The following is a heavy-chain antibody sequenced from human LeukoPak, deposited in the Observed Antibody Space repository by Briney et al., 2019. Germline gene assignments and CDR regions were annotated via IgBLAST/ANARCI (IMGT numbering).Heavy chain of an antibody. CDR1: GGSFSGYY. CDR2: INHSGST. V-gene: IGHV4-34*01. Sequence: PSETLSLTCAVYGGSFSGYYWSWISQPPGKGLEWIGEINHSGSTNYNPSLKSRVTISVDTSKNQFSLKLSSVTAADTAVYYCARAALGYCSGGSCRNDAFDIWGQGTMVTVSS. J-gene: IGHJ3*02. CDR3: ARAALGYCSGGSCRNDAFDI. D-gene: IGHD2-15*01.